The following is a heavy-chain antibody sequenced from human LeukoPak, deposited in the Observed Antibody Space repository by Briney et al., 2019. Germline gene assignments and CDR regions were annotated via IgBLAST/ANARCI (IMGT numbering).Heavy chain of an antibody. CDR3: ARDRLMTTFQYFDY. V-gene: IGHV1-69*13. CDR2: IIPIFGTA. D-gene: IGHD4-11*01. Sequence: SVKVSCKASGGTFSSYAISWVRQAPGQGLEWMGGIIPIFGTANYAQKFQGSVTITADESTSTAYMELSSLRSEDTAVYYCARDRLMTTFQYFDYWGQGTLVTVSS. J-gene: IGHJ4*02. CDR1: GGTFSSYA.